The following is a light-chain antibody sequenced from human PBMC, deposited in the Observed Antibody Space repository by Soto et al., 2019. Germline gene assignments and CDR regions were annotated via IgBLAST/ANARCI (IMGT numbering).Light chain of an antibody. CDR2: WAS. J-gene: IGKJ3*01. V-gene: IGKV4-1*01. CDR1: QSVLYSSNNKNY. CDR3: QQYYSTPPVT. Sequence: DIVMTQSPDSLAVSLGERATINCKSSQSVLYSSNNKNYLAWYQQKPGQPPKLLIYWASTRESGVPDRFSGTGPGTDSTLTISSLQAEDVAVYYCQQYYSTPPVTFGPGTKVDIK.